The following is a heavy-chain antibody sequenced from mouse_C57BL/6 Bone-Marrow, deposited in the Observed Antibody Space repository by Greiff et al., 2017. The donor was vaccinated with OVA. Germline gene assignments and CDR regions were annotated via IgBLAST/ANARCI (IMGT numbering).Heavy chain of an antibody. J-gene: IGHJ2*01. V-gene: IGHV1-9*01. CDR2: ILPGSGST. CDR1: GYTFTVYW. CDR3: EGSKDFGY. D-gene: IGHD1-1*01. Sequence: QVQLQQPAAELMKPGASVKLSCKATGYTFTVYWIVWVKQRPGHGLVWIGEILPGSGSTNYIEKFKGKATFTADTSSNTAYIKLGSLTTEDSAICDCEGSKDFGYWGKGTTVTVSS.